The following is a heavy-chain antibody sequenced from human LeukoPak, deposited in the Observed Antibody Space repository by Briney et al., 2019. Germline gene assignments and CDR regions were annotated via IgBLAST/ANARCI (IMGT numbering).Heavy chain of an antibody. Sequence: GASVKVSCKASGYTFTSYGISWVRQAPGQGLEWMGWMNPNNDNTGYAQKFQGRLSITRNTSISAVYMELSSLRFEDTAVYYCARVYPNSNFEYWGQGTLVTVSS. CDR2: MNPNNDNT. CDR1: GYTFTSYG. D-gene: IGHD2-8*01. J-gene: IGHJ4*02. V-gene: IGHV1-8*03. CDR3: ARVYPNSNFEY.